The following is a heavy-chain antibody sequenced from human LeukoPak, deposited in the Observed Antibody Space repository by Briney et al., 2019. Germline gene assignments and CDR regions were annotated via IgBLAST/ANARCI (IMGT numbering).Heavy chain of an antibody. Sequence: PSETLSLTCAVSGGSLSGYYWTWIRQPPGKGLEWIGEINHSGSTNYNPSLKSRVTISVDTSRKQFFLRLSSVTAADTAMYYCARDPRWKRGIAAAGPHFDYWGQGTLVTVSS. CDR1: GGSLSGYY. CDR2: INHSGST. V-gene: IGHV4-34*01. CDR3: ARDPRWKRGIAAAGPHFDY. D-gene: IGHD6-13*01. J-gene: IGHJ4*02.